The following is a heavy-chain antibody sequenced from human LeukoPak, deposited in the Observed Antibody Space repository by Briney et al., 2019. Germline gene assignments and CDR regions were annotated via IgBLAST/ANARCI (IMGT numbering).Heavy chain of an antibody. CDR2: IYPGDSDT. V-gene: IGHV5-51*01. D-gene: IGHD1-14*01. J-gene: IGHJ4*02. CDR1: GSSFTSYW. CDR3: ARAPTSLRNHYYFDY. Sequence: GASLKISCKASGSSFTSYWIAWVRQMPGKGLEWMGIIYPGDSDTRYSPSFRGQVIISADESISTTFLQWSSLTTSDTAMYYCARAPTSLRNHYYFDYWGQGALVTVSS.